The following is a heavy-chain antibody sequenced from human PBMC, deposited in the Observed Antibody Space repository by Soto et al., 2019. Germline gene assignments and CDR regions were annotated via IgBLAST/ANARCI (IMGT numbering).Heavy chain of an antibody. J-gene: IGHJ4*02. Sequence: GGSLRLSCAASGFTFSGYAMNWVRQAPGKGLKWVSVISGDGVTTYYADSVKGRFTISRDKSKNTLYLQMNSLRSEHTAVYYCAKDLGGRGAVCGTFDYWGQGTLVTVPS. CDR2: ISGDGVTT. CDR3: AKDLGGRGAVCGTFDY. V-gene: IGHV3-23*01. D-gene: IGHD6-19*01. CDR1: GFTFSGYA.